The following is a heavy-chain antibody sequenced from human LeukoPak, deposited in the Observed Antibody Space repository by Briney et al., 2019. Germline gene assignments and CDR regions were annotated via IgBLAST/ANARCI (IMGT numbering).Heavy chain of an antibody. Sequence: GGSLRLSCAASGYSFSGSDIHWVRQAPGKGLEWVAFTSHDGGSTYYADFVEGRFTISRDIYKSTVYLQMNSLRAEDTAVYYCASNHYGDSRVVTYWGQGTLVTVSS. CDR2: TSHDGGST. D-gene: IGHD4-17*01. J-gene: IGHJ4*02. CDR1: GYSFSGSD. V-gene: IGHV3-30*03. CDR3: ASNHYGDSRVVTY.